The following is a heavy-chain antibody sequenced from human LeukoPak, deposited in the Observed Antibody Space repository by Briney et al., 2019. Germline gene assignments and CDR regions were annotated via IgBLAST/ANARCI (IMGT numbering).Heavy chain of an antibody. V-gene: IGHV3-23*01. CDR3: AKDRSPRGVTHFDN. D-gene: IGHD3-10*01. Sequence: GRFTISRDNSKNTLDLQMNSLRAEDTAVYHCAKDRSPRGVTHFDNWGQGTLVTVSS. J-gene: IGHJ4*02.